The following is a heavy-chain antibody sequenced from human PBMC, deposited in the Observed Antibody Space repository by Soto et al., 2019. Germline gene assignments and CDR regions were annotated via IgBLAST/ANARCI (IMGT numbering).Heavy chain of an antibody. CDR3: ARDSSNYYDSSGYYYPCDY. CDR2: IIPIFGTA. D-gene: IGHD3-22*01. Sequence: QVQLVQSGAEVKKPGSSVKVSCKASGGTFSSYAISWVRQAPGQGLEWMGGIIPIFGTANYAQKFQGRVTITADESTSTAYMELSSLRSDDTAVYYCARDSSNYYDSSGYYYPCDYWGQGTLVTVSS. V-gene: IGHV1-69*01. J-gene: IGHJ4*02. CDR1: GGTFSSYA.